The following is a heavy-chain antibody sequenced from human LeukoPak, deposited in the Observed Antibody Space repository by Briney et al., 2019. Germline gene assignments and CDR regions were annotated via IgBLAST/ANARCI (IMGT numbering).Heavy chain of an antibody. J-gene: IGHJ5*02. Sequence: GGSLRLSCAASGFTFSSYEMNWVRQAPGKGLEWVSYISSSGSTIYYADSVKGRFTISRDNAKNSLYLQMNSLRAEDTAVYYCAKVSSGSYGWFDPWGQGTLVTVSS. CDR3: AKVSSGSYGWFDP. CDR1: GFTFSSYE. V-gene: IGHV3-48*03. CDR2: ISSSGSTI. D-gene: IGHD1-26*01.